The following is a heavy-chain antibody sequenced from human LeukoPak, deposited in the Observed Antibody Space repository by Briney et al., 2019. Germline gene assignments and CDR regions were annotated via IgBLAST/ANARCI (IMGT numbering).Heavy chain of an antibody. CDR3: ARRMGNYYDSSGYATLDAFDI. J-gene: IGHJ3*02. D-gene: IGHD3-22*01. CDR1: GYSFTSSW. V-gene: IGHV5-10-1*01. CDR2: IDPTDSYT. Sequence: GESLKISCKGSGYSFTSSWINWVRQMPGKGLEWMGRIDPTDSYTNYSPSFQGHVTMSADKSISTAYLQWSSLKASDTAIYYCARRMGNYYDSSGYATLDAFDIWGQGTMVTVSS.